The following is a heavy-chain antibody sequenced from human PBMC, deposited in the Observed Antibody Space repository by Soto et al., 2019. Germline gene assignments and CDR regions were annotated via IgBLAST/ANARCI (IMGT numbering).Heavy chain of an antibody. V-gene: IGHV3-30-3*01. Sequence: GGSLRLSCAASGFTFSSYAMHWVRQAPGKGLEWVAVISYDGSNKYYADSVKGRFTISRDNSKNTLYLQMNSLRAEDTAVYYCARKLDIWGQGTKVTVSS. CDR2: ISYDGSNK. CDR3: ARKLDI. J-gene: IGHJ3*02. CDR1: GFTFSSYA.